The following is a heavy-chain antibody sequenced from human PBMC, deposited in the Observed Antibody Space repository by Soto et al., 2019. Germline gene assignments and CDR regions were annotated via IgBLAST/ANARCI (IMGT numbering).Heavy chain of an antibody. CDR1: GYXFTGNS. V-gene: IGHV5-10-1*01. CDR3: ARVGATTLHYFDS. Sequence: EXLRSSGQFSGYXFTGNSLTWMRHVPGKGLECLGRIEPRDSYTKYSPSFQVHVTISVDKSINTAYLQWNSLNASDTDIYYCARVGATTLHYFDSWGQGTLGTVSS. D-gene: IGHD1-26*01. J-gene: IGHJ4*02. CDR2: IEPRDSYT.